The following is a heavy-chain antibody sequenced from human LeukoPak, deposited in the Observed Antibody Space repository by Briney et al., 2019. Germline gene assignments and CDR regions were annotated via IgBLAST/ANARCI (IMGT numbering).Heavy chain of an antibody. CDR3: ARGIYYFDS. Sequence: PGGSLRLSCAASGFTFRDSYMSWIRQAPGKGLEWVSYSTSSYTNYAESVKGRFTISRDNAKNSLYLQMNSLRAEDTAVYYCARGIYYFDSWGQGTLVTVSS. J-gene: IGHJ4*02. V-gene: IGHV3-11*03. D-gene: IGHD5-12*01. CDR1: GFTFRDSY. CDR2: STSSYT.